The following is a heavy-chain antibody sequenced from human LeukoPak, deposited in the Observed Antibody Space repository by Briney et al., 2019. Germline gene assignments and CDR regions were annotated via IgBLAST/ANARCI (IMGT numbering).Heavy chain of an antibody. CDR1: GGSISSGGYS. D-gene: IGHD3-22*01. CDR2: IYHSGST. V-gene: IGHV4-30-2*01. J-gene: IGHJ5*02. CDR3: ARGSGFSWFDP. Sequence: SQTLSLTCAVSGGSISSGGYSWSWIRQPPGKGLEWIGYIYHSGSTYYNPSLTSRVTISVDRSKNQFSLKLSSVTAADTAVYYCARGSGFSWFDPWGQGTLVTVSS.